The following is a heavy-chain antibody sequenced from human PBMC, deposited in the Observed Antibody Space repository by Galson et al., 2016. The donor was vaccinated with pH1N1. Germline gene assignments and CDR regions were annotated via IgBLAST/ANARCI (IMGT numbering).Heavy chain of an antibody. CDR1: GFTFSSYG. CDR2: FSGSGGST. J-gene: IGHJ4*02. V-gene: IGHV3-23*01. D-gene: IGHD2-2*01. CDR3: AKDQGAYCSSTSCYGYDY. Sequence: SLRLSCAASGFTFSSYGMSWVRQAPGKGLEWGSGFSGSGGSTYYADSVKGRFTISRDNSINTLYLQMNSLSAEDTAVYYCAKDQGAYCSSTSCYGYDYWGQGTLVTVSS.